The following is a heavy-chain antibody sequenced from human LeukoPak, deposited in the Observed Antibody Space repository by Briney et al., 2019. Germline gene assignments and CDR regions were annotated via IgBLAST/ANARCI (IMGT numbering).Heavy chain of an antibody. CDR3: ASRVLLLWFDP. V-gene: IGHV3-23*01. J-gene: IGHJ5*02. D-gene: IGHD3-10*01. CDR1: GFTFSSYA. Sequence: HAGGSLRLSCAASGFTFSSYAMSWVRQAPGKGLEWVSAISGSGGSTYYADSVKGRFTISRDNSKNTLYLQMNSLRAEDTAVYYCASRVLLLWFDPWGQGTLVTVSS. CDR2: ISGSGGST.